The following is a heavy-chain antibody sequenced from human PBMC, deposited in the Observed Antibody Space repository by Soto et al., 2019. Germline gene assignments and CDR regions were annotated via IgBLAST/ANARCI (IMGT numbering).Heavy chain of an antibody. CDR1: GFDFGSFG. D-gene: IGHD1-26*01. Sequence: ASVKVSCKASGFDFGSFGIQFLRQTRGRGLEWMGWIVVVSGSTNYARQFQGRVAISRDMSSSTAYLDLYDLKSDDTAVYFCSADHPHMAMGWPVWGQGTTVTVSS. CDR3: SADHPHMAMGWPV. V-gene: IGHV1-58*02. CDR2: IVVVSGST. J-gene: IGHJ6*02.